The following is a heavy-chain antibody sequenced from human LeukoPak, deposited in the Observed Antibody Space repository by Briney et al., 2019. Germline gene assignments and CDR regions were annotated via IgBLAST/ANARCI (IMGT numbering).Heavy chain of an antibody. D-gene: IGHD4-11*01. CDR2: ISSSSSYT. J-gene: IGHJ4*02. CDR3: ARDRYSNFYDY. V-gene: IGHV3-11*06. CDR1: GFTFSDYY. Sequence: PGGSLRLSCAASGFTFSDYYMSWIRQAPGKGLEWVSYISSSSSYTNYADSVKGRFTISRDNAKNSLYLQMNSLRAEDTAVYYCARDRYSNFYDYWGQGTVVTVSS.